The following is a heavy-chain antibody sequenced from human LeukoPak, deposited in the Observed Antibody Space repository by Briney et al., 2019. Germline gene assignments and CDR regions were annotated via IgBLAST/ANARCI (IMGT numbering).Heavy chain of an antibody. Sequence: SETLSLTCTASGGSISSGSYYWSWIRQPAGKGLEWIGRIYSSGSTNYNPSLKSRVTISADTSQNQFSLKLSSVTAADTAVYYCASRKLGNDYWGQGTLVTVSS. J-gene: IGHJ4*02. V-gene: IGHV4-61*02. CDR2: IYSSGST. CDR1: GGSISSGSYY. D-gene: IGHD7-27*01. CDR3: ASRKLGNDY.